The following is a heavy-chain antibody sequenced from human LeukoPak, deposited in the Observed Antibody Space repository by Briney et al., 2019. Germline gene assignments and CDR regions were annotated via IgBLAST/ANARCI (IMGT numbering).Heavy chain of an antibody. CDR3: ARLVVVAATPGYFDY. CDR2: ISSGTSYT. Sequence: GGSLRLSCAASGFTFSDYYMSWIRQAPGKGLEWVSYISSGTSYTNYADSVKGRFTISRDNAMNSLYLQMNNLRAEDTALYYCARLVVVAATPGYFDYWGQGTLVTVSS. CDR1: GFTFSDYY. J-gene: IGHJ4*02. D-gene: IGHD2-15*01. V-gene: IGHV3-11*06.